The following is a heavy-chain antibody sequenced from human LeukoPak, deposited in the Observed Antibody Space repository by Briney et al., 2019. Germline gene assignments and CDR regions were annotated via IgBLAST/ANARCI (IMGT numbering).Heavy chain of an antibody. CDR3: ATYPPYCGGDCSFDY. V-gene: IGHV1-46*01. D-gene: IGHD2-21*02. Sequence: ASVKVSCKASGYTFTSYYMHWVRQAPGQGLEWMGIINPSGGSTSYAQKFQGRVTMTRDTSTSTVYMELSSLRSEDTAVYYCATYPPYCGGDCSFDYWGQGTLVTVSS. CDR1: GYTFTSYY. CDR2: INPSGGST. J-gene: IGHJ4*02.